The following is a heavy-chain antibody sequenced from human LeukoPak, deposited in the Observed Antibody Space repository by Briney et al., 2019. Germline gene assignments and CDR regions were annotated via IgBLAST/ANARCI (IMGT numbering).Heavy chain of an antibody. CDR2: ISAYNGNT. J-gene: IGHJ6*03. D-gene: IGHD3-16*01. Sequence: GASVKVSCKASGYTFTSYGISWVRQAPGQGLEWMGWISAYNGNTNYAQKLQGRVTMTTDTSTSTAYMELRSLRSDDTAVYYCARAVILELHRTYYDYVWGMMADYYYYMDVWGKGTTVTVSS. CDR3: ARAVILELHRTYYDYVWGMMADYYYYMDV. CDR1: GYTFTSYG. V-gene: IGHV1-18*01.